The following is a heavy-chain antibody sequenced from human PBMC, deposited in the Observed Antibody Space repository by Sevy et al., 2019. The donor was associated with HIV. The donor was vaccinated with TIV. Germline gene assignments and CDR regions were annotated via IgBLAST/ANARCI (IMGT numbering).Heavy chain of an antibody. V-gene: IGHV3-11*01. CDR3: ARGCIMITFGGVIADDAFDI. CDR2: ISSSGSTI. Sequence: GGSLRLSCAASGFTFSDYYMSWIRQAPGKGLEWVSYISSSGSTIYYADSVKGRFTISRDNAKNSLYLQMNSLRAEDTAVYYCARGCIMITFGGVIADDAFDIWGQGTMVTVSS. D-gene: IGHD3-16*02. J-gene: IGHJ3*02. CDR1: GFTFSDYY.